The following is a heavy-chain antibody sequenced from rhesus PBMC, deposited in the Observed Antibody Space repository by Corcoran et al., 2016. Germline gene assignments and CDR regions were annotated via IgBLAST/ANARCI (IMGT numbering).Heavy chain of an antibody. CDR1: GGSIRGGYG. CDR2: IFGSIGST. D-gene: IGHD6-43*01. V-gene: IGHV4S7*01. Sequence: QVQLQESGPGLVKPSETLSPTCAVSGGSIRGGYGWSWIRPPPGKGLEWIGHIFGSIGSTYYNPSLKSRVTISRDTSKNQFSLKLSSVTAADTAVYYCARLAGAAAVFDYWGQGVLVTVSS. CDR3: ARLAGAAAVFDY. J-gene: IGHJ4*01.